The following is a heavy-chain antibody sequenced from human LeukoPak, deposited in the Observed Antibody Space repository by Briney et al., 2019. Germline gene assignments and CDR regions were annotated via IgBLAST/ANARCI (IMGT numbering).Heavy chain of an antibody. V-gene: IGHV4-59*01. D-gene: IGHD3-22*01. Sequence: PSETLSPTCTVSGDSISTYYWSWIRQPPGKGLEWIGYVSSRGDTNYNPSLKSRVTISRDTSKNQVFLNLNSMTAADTAVYSCARGPRYFDTSGYYFDYWGQGLLVTVSS. CDR2: VSSRGDT. CDR1: GDSISTYY. CDR3: ARGPRYFDTSGYYFDY. J-gene: IGHJ4*02.